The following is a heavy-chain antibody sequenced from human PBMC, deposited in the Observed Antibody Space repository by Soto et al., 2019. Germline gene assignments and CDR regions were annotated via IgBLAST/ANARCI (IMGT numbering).Heavy chain of an antibody. J-gene: IGHJ5*02. V-gene: IGHV1-46*01. CDR2: INPSGGGT. CDR1: GYTFTSYF. D-gene: IGHD3-10*01. Sequence: QLVQSGAEVRKPGASVKVSCKASGYTFTSYFMHWVRQAPGQGLEWMGIINPSGGGTTYARKCXVRFTMPGGTXXRXVXTRLISLGSEDTAVYCCARDSGITTACAGGANWSDPGGQGTLVTVSS. CDR3: ARDSGITTACAGGANWSDP.